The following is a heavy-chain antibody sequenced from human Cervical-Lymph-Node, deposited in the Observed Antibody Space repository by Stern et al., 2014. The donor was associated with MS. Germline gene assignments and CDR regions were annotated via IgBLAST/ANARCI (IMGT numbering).Heavy chain of an antibody. J-gene: IGHJ4*02. Sequence: QVQLQESGPGLVKPSETLSLTCTVSGGSVSSAAYYWSWIRQSPGKGLEWSGYIYHSGSSSYNPSLKSRVTMSVDTSKNQFSLRLTSVTAADTAVYYCGKQVREWGRGTLVTVSS. CDR3: GKQVRE. V-gene: IGHV4-61*08. CDR2: IYHSGSS. CDR1: GGSVSSAAYY.